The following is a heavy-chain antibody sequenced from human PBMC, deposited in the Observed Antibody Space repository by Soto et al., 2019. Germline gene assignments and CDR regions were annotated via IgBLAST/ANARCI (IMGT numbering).Heavy chain of an antibody. Sequence: PGGSLRLSCAASGSTFSSYSMNWVRQAPGKGLEWDSSISSSSSYIYYADSVKGRFTISRDNAKNSLYLQMSSLRAEDTAVYYCTRDYYDILTGPPSEWGQGTLVTVSS. CDR2: ISSSSSYI. CDR3: TRDYYDILTGPPSE. J-gene: IGHJ4*02. CDR1: GSTFSSYS. V-gene: IGHV3-21*01. D-gene: IGHD3-9*01.